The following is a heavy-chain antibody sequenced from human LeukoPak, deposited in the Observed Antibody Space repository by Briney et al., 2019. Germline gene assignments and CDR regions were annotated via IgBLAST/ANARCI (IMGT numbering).Heavy chain of an antibody. CDR2: INSDGTSS. J-gene: IGHJ4*02. Sequence: GGSLRLSCAASGFTVSNNYMSWVRQAPGKGLVWVTRINSDGTSSSYADSVKGRFTISRDNVKKTLYLQMNSLRAEDTAVYYCAREYGSGSYDYWGQGTLVTVSS. CDR3: AREYGSGSYDY. V-gene: IGHV3-74*01. D-gene: IGHD3-10*01. CDR1: GFTVSNNY.